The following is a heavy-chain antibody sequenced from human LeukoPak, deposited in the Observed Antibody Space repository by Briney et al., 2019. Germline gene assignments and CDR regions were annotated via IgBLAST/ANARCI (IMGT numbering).Heavy chain of an antibody. V-gene: IGHV1-2*02. J-gene: IGHJ4*02. Sequence: ASAKVSCKASGYTFTGYYMHWVRQAPGQGPEWMGWINPNSGGTNYAQKFQGRVTMTRDTSISTAYMELSRLRSDDTAVYYCARQYCTNGVCYYGGYDYWGQGTLVTVSS. CDR1: GYTFTGYY. CDR3: ARQYCTNGVCYYGGYDY. CDR2: INPNSGGT. D-gene: IGHD2-8*01.